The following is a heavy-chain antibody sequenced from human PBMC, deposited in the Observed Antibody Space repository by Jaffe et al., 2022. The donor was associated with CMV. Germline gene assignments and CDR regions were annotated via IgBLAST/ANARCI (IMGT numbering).Heavy chain of an antibody. V-gene: IGHV4-34*01. D-gene: IGHD5-18*01. J-gene: IGHJ3*02. Sequence: QVQLQQWGAGLLKPSETLSLTCAVYGGSFSGYYWSWIRQPPGKGLEWIGEINHSGSTNYNPSLKSRVTISVDTSKNQFSLKLSSVTAADTAVYYCATPRGYSYGFAFDIWGQGTMVTVSS. CDR2: INHSGST. CDR1: GGSFSGYY. CDR3: ATPRGYSYGFAFDI.